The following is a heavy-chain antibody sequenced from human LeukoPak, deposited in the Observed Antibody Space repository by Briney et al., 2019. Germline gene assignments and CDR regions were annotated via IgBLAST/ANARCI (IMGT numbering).Heavy chain of an antibody. CDR1: GLTFSSHW. Sequence: GVSLRLSCAASGLTFSSHWMHWVRQAPGKGLVWVSRITNDGSSTSYADSVKGRFTISRDNGKNSVYLQMNSLRAEDTAVYYCGRALDVWGQGTTVTVS. CDR3: GRALDV. J-gene: IGHJ6*02. V-gene: IGHV3-74*01. CDR2: ITNDGSST.